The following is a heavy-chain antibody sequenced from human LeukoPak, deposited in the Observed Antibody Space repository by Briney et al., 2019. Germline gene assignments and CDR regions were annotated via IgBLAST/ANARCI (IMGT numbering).Heavy chain of an antibody. CDR3: AKEGGELGYCSSTSCY. CDR2: ISGSGGST. CDR1: GFTFSSYA. Sequence: PGGSLRLSCAASGFTFSSYAMSWVRQAPGKGLEWVSAISGSGGSTYYAGSVKGRFTISRDNSKNTLYLQMNSLRAEDTAVYYCAKEGGELGYCSSTSCYWGQGTLVTVSS. V-gene: IGHV3-23*01. D-gene: IGHD2-2*01. J-gene: IGHJ4*02.